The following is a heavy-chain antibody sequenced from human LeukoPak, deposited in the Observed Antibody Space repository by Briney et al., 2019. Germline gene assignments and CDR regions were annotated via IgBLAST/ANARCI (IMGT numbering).Heavy chain of an antibody. J-gene: IGHJ6*02. CDR1: GGSFSGYY. CDR3: ARGGRTTVGYYYYYGMDV. D-gene: IGHD4-23*01. Sequence: SETLSLTCAVYGGSFSGYYWSWIRQPPGKGLEWIGEINHSGSTNYNPSFKSRVTISVDTSKNQFSLKLSSVTAADTAVYYCARGGRTTVGYYYYYGMDVWGQGTTVTVSS. V-gene: IGHV4-34*01. CDR2: INHSGST.